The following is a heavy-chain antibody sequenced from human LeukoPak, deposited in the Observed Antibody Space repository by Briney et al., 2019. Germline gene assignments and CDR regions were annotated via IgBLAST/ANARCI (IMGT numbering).Heavy chain of an antibody. J-gene: IGHJ4*02. Sequence: PGGSLRLSCAASGFTFSSYAMHWVRQAPGKGLEWVAVIWYDGSNKYYADSVKGRFTISRDNSKNTLYLQMNSLRAEDTAVYYCASNYYGSGSYYQPHSSSWYWFDYWGQGTLVTVSS. V-gene: IGHV3-33*01. CDR2: IWYDGSNK. CDR3: ASNYYGSGSYYQPHSSSWYWFDY. CDR1: GFTFSSYA. D-gene: IGHD3-10*01.